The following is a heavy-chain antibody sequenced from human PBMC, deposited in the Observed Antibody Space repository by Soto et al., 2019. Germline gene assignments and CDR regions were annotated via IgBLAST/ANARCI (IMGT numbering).Heavy chain of an antibody. CDR2: INPSGGRT. CDR1: RYTLTNFY. Sequence: ASVKVSCKASRYTLTNFYIHWLRQAPGQALEWMGIINPSGGRTTYPQKFHGRVTMTRDKSTSTVHMWLMTLRSENTAVYYCAIAQVGRPLDVWGPGTTFTVSS. J-gene: IGHJ6*02. V-gene: IGHV1-46*01. CDR3: AIAQVGRPLDV. D-gene: IGHD1-26*01.